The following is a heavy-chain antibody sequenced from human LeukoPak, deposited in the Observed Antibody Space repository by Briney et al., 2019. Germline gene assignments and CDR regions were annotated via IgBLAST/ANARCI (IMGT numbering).Heavy chain of an antibody. V-gene: IGHV1-69*01. Sequence: GSSVKVSCKASGGTFSSYAISWVRQAPGQGLEWMGGIIPIFGTANYAQKFQGRVTITADESTSTAYMELSSLRSEDTAVYYCARASPFGYTGYSFDYWGQGTLVTVSS. D-gene: IGHD5-24*01. CDR3: ARASPFGYTGYSFDY. J-gene: IGHJ4*02. CDR1: GGTFSSYA. CDR2: IIPIFGTA.